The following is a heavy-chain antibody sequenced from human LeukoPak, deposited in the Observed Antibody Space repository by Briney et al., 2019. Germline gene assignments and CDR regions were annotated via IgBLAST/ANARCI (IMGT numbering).Heavy chain of an antibody. D-gene: IGHD4-11*01. J-gene: IGHJ4*02. CDR3: AREKMTTITTIDY. CDR2: IYISGTP. Sequence: SETLSLTCSVSGVSISTYYWTWIRQPAGKGLEWIGRIYISGTPNYNPSLRGRVTMSIDTSMHQFSLKLTSVTAADTAVYYCAREKMTTITTIDYWGQGTLVTVAS. CDR1: GVSISTYY. V-gene: IGHV4-4*07.